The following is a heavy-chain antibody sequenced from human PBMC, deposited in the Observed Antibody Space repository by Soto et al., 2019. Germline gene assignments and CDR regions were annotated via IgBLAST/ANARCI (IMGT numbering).Heavy chain of an antibody. CDR3: AKLWDSSGWYFDY. CDR2: IWYDGSNK. V-gene: IGHV3-33*06. Sequence: GGSLRLSCAASGFTFSSYGMHWVRQAPGKGLEWVAVIWYDGSNKYYADSVKGRFTISRDNSKNTLYLQMNSLRAEDTAVYYCAKLWDSSGWYFDYWGQGTLVTVSS. D-gene: IGHD6-19*01. J-gene: IGHJ4*02. CDR1: GFTFSSYG.